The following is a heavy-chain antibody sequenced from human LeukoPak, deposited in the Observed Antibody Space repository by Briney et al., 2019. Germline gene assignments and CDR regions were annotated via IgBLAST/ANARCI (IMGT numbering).Heavy chain of an antibody. CDR3: ARLRNTKYYFDY. J-gene: IGHJ4*02. V-gene: IGHV4-39*01. CDR2: IYYSGST. Sequence: PSETLSLTCIVSNGSIRSSSHSWGWIRQPPGKGLEWIGSIYYSGSTYYNPSLKSRVTISVDTSKNQFSLKLSSVTAADTAVYYCARLRNTKYYFDYWGQGTLVTVSS. CDR1: NGSIRSSSHS.